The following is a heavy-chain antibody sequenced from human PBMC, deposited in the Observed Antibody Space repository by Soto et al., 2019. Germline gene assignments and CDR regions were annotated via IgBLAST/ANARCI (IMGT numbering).Heavy chain of an antibody. D-gene: IGHD2-15*01. CDR1: GFTFSSYG. CDR2: IWYDGSNK. CDR3: ARGYCSGGSCYGPYYYYYGMDV. Sequence: PVGSLRLSCAASGFTFSSYGMHWVRQAPGKGLEWVAVIWYDGSNKYYADSVKGRFTISRDNSKNTLYLQMNSLRAEDTAVYYCARGYCSGGSCYGPYYYYYGMDVWGQGTTVTVSS. V-gene: IGHV3-33*01. J-gene: IGHJ6*02.